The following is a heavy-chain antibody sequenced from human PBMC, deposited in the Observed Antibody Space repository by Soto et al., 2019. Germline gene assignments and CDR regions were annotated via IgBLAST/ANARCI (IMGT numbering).Heavy chain of an antibody. CDR2: TYYRSKWYN. V-gene: IGHV6-1*01. CDR3: ARGRGYTVGARYGMDV. Sequence: SQTLSLTCAISGDSVSSNSAAWNWIRQSPSRGLEWLGRTYYRSKWYNDYAVSVKSRITINPDTSKNQFSLQLNSVTPEDMAVYYCARGRGYTVGARYGMDVWGQGTTVTVSS. CDR1: GDSVSSNSAA. D-gene: IGHD5-18*01. J-gene: IGHJ6*02.